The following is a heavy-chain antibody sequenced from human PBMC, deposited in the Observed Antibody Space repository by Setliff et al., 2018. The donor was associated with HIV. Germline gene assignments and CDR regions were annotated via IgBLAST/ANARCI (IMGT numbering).Heavy chain of an antibody. CDR2: INHSGGT. CDR3: ARGWGHDGFDF. D-gene: IGHD7-27*01. Sequence: SETLSLTCAVYGRSFSGYYWNWIRQSPGKGLEWIGEINHSGGTNYNPSLKSRVTMSIDMSKNQFSLNVSSVTAADTAVYYCARGWGHDGFDFWGQGTMVTVSS. CDR1: GRSFSGYY. J-gene: IGHJ3*01. V-gene: IGHV4-34*01.